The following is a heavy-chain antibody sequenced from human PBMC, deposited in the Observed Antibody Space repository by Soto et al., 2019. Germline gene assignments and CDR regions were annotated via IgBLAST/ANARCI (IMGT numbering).Heavy chain of an antibody. D-gene: IGHD3-3*01. CDR1: GGSISSSSYY. J-gene: IGHJ5*02. CDR2: IYYSGST. V-gene: IGHV4-39*01. Sequence: QLQLQESGPGLVKPSETLSLTCTVSGGSISSSSYYWGWIRQPPGKGLEWLGSIYYSGSTYYNPSLKSRVTISVDTSKNQFSLKLSSVTAADTAVYYCARHGFGVVRGPANWFDPWGQGTLVTVSS. CDR3: ARHGFGVVRGPANWFDP.